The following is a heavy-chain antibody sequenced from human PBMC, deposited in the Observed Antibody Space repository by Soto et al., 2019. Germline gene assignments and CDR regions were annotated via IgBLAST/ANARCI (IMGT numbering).Heavy chain of an antibody. Sequence: QVQLVESGGGLVKPGGSLRLSCAASGFTFSDYYMSWIRQAPGKGLEWITYMSNSGSTIYYADSVKGRFTISRDNAKNPLSPQMNSLRAADTAMYYCARTPRGYTGYVDYWGQGILVTVSS. D-gene: IGHD3-9*01. V-gene: IGHV3-11*01. CDR3: ARTPRGYTGYVDY. CDR1: GFTFSDYY. J-gene: IGHJ4*02. CDR2: MSNSGSTI.